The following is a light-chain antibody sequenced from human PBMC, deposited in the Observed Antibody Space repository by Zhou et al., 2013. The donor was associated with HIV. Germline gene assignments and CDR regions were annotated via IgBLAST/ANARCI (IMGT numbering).Light chain of an antibody. CDR2: KAS. J-gene: IGKJ5*01. Sequence: IQLTQSPSSLSASVGDRVTIACRASQSISNWLAWYQKRPGKAPKLLISKASSLESGVPLRFSGSRSGTEFTLTISSLQPDDFATYYCQQYNTYPITFGQGTRLEI. CDR1: QSISNW. V-gene: IGKV1-5*03. CDR3: QQYNTYPIT.